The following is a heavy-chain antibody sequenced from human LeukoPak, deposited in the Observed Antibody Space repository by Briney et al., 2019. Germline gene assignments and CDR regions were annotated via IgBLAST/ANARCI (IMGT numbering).Heavy chain of an antibody. J-gene: IGHJ6*03. CDR2: IYTSGST. CDR3: ARTGGPDYHYYYYMDV. D-gene: IGHD3-10*01. V-gene: IGHV4-4*07. CDR1: GGSISSYY. Sequence: SETLSLTCTVSGGSISSYYWSWIRQPAGKGLEWIGRIYTSGSTNYNPSLKSRVTMSVDTSKNQFSLKLSSVTAADTAVYYCARTGGPDYHYYYYMDVWGKGTTVTVSS.